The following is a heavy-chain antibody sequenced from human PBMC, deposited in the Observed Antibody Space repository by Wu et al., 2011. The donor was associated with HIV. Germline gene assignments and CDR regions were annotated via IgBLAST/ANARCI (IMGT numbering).Heavy chain of an antibody. V-gene: IGHV1-24*01. CDR2: VDPRTGDT. CDR1: EYTLTDLS. J-gene: IGHJ4*02. Sequence: QVQMVQSGAEVKKPGASVKVSCKVSEYTLTDLSMHWVRQAPGRGLEWVGWVDPRTGDTKFARKFQGRLTMTADTPITTAYLQLNNLQSVDTAVYYCTRSLDLYYFDFWGPGTLVTVSS. CDR3: TRSLDLYYFDF. D-gene: IGHD1-1*01.